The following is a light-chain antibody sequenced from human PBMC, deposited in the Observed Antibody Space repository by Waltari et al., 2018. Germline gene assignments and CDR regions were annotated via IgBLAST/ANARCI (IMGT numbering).Light chain of an antibody. V-gene: IGLV3-1*01. CDR3: LAWDSSTAV. J-gene: IGLJ1*01. CDR2: HDS. Sequence: SYELTQPPSVSVSPGQTASISCYGDNLGDKYTSWYQQKAGQSPVLVIYHDSRRPSGIPDRFSGSNSGNTATLTISGTQALDEADYYCLAWDSSTAVFGTGTKVTVL. CDR1: NLGDKY.